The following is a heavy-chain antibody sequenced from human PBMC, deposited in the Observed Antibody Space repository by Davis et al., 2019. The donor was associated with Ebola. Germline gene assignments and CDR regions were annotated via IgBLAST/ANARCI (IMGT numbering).Heavy chain of an antibody. CDR1: GFTFSSYG. V-gene: IGHV3-33*06. D-gene: IGHD3-16*01. J-gene: IGHJ4*02. Sequence: GESLKISCAASGFTFSSYGMHWVRQAPGKGLEWVAVIWYDGSNKYYADSVKGRFTISRDNSKNTLYLQMNSLRAEDTAVYYCAKLGEGLDYWGQGTLVTVSS. CDR3: AKLGEGLDY. CDR2: IWYDGSNK.